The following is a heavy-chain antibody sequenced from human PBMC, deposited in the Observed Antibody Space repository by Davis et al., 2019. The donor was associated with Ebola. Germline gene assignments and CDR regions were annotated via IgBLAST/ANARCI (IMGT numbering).Heavy chain of an antibody. Sequence: PGGSLRLSCAASGFTFYRYEMNWVRQAPGKGLEWVSYISATGTSTFYADSVKGRFTISRDNARDSLYLQMDSLRVEDTAIYYCARDAFSLSRYDTEDHWGQGALVTVSS. J-gene: IGHJ4*02. D-gene: IGHD3-22*01. V-gene: IGHV3-48*03. CDR3: ARDAFSLSRYDTEDH. CDR1: GFTFYRYE. CDR2: ISATGTST.